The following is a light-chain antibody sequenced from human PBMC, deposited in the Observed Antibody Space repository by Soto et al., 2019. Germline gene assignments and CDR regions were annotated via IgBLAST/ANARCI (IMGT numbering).Light chain of an antibody. Sequence: DVVMTQSPLSLPATPGEPASISCRSSQSLLYSNGYNYLDWYVQKPGQSPQLLIYLGSYRASGVPDRLSGSGSGTDFTLEISRVEAEDVGVYYCMQALQTPFTFGHGTKVDIK. J-gene: IGKJ3*01. CDR3: MQALQTPFT. V-gene: IGKV2-28*01. CDR2: LGS. CDR1: QSLLYSNGYNY.